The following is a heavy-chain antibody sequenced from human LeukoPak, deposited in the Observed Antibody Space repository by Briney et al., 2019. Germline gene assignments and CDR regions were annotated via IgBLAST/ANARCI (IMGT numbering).Heavy chain of an antibody. J-gene: IGHJ4*02. CDR3: ASKPHYYDSSGYYMY. CDR2: IIPIFGTA. Sequence: GASVKVSCEASGYTFTSYDINWVRQATGQGLEWMGGIIPIFGTANYAQKFQGRVTITTDESTSTAYIELSSLRSEDTAVYYCASKPHYYDSSGYYMYWGQGTLVTVSS. D-gene: IGHD3-22*01. CDR1: GYTFTSYD. V-gene: IGHV1-69*05.